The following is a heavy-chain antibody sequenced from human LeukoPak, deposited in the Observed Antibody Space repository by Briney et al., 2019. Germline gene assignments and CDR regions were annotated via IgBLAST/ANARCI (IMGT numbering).Heavy chain of an antibody. CDR1: GDSISNGAYY. Sequence: ETLSLTCSVSGDSISNGAYYWSWIRQPPGKGLEWIGYIYYSGSTNYNPSLKSRVTISVDTSKNQFSLKLSSVTAADTAVYYCARLNSRSYYFPMDVWGQGTTVTVSS. J-gene: IGHJ6*02. CDR3: ARLNSRSYYFPMDV. V-gene: IGHV4-61*08. CDR2: IYYSGST. D-gene: IGHD2-21*01.